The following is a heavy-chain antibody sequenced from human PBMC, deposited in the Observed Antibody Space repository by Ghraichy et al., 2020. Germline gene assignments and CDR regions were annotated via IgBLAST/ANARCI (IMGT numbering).Heavy chain of an antibody. D-gene: IGHD3-3*01. CDR2: INHSGST. CDR3: ARADVRFLEWLLYPRKTRMYNWFDP. Sequence: SENLSLTCAVYGGSFSGYYWSWIRQPPGKGLEWIGEINHSGSTNYNPSLKSRVTISVDTSKNQFSLKLSSVTAADTAVYYCARADVRFLEWLLYPRKTRMYNWFDPWGQGTLVTVSS. CDR1: GGSFSGYY. J-gene: IGHJ5*02. V-gene: IGHV4-34*01.